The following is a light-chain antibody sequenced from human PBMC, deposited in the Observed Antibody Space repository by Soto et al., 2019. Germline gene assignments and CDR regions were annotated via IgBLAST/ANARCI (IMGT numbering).Light chain of an antibody. CDR3: QQYNTWPFT. CDR1: QSVNID. V-gene: IGKV3D-15*01. Sequence: EIVLTQSPATLSVSPGESATLSCRASQSVNIDLVWYQQKPGQAPKVLMFSASARETVIPARSSGGGSETEFTLTISSLQPEDSAVYYCQQYNTWPFTFGPGTKVDI. J-gene: IGKJ3*01. CDR2: SAS.